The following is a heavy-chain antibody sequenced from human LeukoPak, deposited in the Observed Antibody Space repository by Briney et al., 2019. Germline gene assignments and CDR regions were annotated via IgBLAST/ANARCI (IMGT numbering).Heavy chain of an antibody. J-gene: IGHJ4*02. V-gene: IGHV4-59*01. CDR1: GGSISSYY. Sequence: SETLSLTCTVSGGSISSYYWSWIRQPPGKGLEWIGYIYYSGSTNYNPSLKSRVTISVDTSKNQFSLKLSSVTAADTAVYYCARGGADYGDYVGYWGQGTLVTVSP. CDR3: ARGGADYGDYVGY. CDR2: IYYSGST. D-gene: IGHD4-17*01.